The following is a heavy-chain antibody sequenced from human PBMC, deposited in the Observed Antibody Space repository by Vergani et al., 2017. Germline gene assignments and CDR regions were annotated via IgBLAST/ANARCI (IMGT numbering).Heavy chain of an antibody. CDR2: VNWNSDSI. Sequence: EVQLVESGGGLVQPGRSLRLSCAASGFTFDDYAMHWVRQAPGKGLEWVSGVNWNSDSIAYADSVKGRFTISRDNAKNSLYLQMNRLRAEDTALYYCVKDIAASGNYWYFDHWGRGTLVTVSS. J-gene: IGHJ2*01. V-gene: IGHV3-9*01. CDR3: VKDIAASGNYWYFDH. D-gene: IGHD6-13*01. CDR1: GFTFDDYA.